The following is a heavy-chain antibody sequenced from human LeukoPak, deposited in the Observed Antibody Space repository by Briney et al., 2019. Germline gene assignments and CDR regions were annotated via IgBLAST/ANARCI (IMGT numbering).Heavy chain of an antibody. CDR1: GGSMSSYY. V-gene: IGHV4-59*08. D-gene: IGHD4-23*01. CDR3: ARLTVAYFDY. J-gene: IGHJ4*02. CDR2: MFYSGST. Sequence: SETLSLTCAVSGGSMSSYYWSWIRQPPGKGLEWIGHMFYSGSTEYNPSLKTRVTISVDTSKNQFSLRLTSVTAADTAVYYCARLTVAYFDYWGQGTLVTVSS.